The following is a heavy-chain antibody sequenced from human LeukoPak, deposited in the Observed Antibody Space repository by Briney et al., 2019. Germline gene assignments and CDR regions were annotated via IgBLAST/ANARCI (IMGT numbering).Heavy chain of an antibody. CDR2: SYFDWST. CDR1: GGSISSYY. V-gene: IGHV4-59*01. Sequence: SETLSLTCTVSGGSISSYYWSWIRQPPGTGLGRVGYSYFDWSTTSNPSLNRRVPISVDTSKYQFSLKLSSVTAADTAVYYCARVLRGGFGYWGQGTLVTVSS. J-gene: IGHJ4*02. CDR3: ARVLRGGFGY. D-gene: IGHD3-10*01.